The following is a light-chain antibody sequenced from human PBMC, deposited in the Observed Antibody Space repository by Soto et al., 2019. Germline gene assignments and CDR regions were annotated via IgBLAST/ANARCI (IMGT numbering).Light chain of an antibody. Sequence: QSALTQPPSASGSPGQSVTISCTGTSSDVGGYNYVSWYQQHPGKAPKLMIYEVSTRPSGVPDRFSGSKSGNTASLTVSGLQAEDEADYYCSSYAGSNKLGVFGGGTKLTVL. J-gene: IGLJ2*01. V-gene: IGLV2-8*01. CDR2: EVS. CDR1: SSDVGGYNY. CDR3: SSYAGSNKLGV.